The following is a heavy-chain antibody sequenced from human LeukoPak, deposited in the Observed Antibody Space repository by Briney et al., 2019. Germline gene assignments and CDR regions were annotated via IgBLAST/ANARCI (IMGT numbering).Heavy chain of an antibody. Sequence: PSETLSLTWAVSGDSIRTGGYYWSWIRQHPGMGLEWIGYIYYSGNTYYNPSLKSRATISIETSKNQFSLKLSSVTAADTAVYYCALGRIGVLDIWGQGTMVTVSS. CDR2: IYYSGNT. CDR1: GDSIRTGGYY. D-gene: IGHD3-3*01. J-gene: IGHJ3*02. V-gene: IGHV4-31*11. CDR3: ALGRIGVLDI.